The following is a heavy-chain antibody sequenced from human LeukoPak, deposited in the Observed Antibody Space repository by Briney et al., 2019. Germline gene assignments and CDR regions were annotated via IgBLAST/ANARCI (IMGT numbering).Heavy chain of an antibody. D-gene: IGHD2-15*01. CDR2: ISISGTTI. CDR1: GFTFSNYG. V-gene: IGHV3-48*01. Sequence: GGSLRLSCAASGFTFSNYGLHWVRQAPGKGLEWLSHISISGTTIHYADSVKGRFTISRDNSKNTLYLQMNSLRAEDTAIYYCAKNGDRGAYCSGGSCYPYYYYNMDVWGKGTTVTISS. CDR3: AKNGDRGAYCSGGSCYPYYYYNMDV. J-gene: IGHJ6*03.